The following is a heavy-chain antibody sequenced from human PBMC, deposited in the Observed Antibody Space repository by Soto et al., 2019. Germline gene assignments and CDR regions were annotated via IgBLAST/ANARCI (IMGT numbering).Heavy chain of an antibody. CDR3: ARDLGGWPDY. Sequence: ASVKVSCKTSGYTLTTYAIHWLRQAPGQRLEWTGWINAGNGNTKYSQKFQDRVTITRDTSASTAYMELSSLRSEDTAVYYCARDLGGWPDYWGQGTLVTVS. V-gene: IGHV1-3*01. CDR2: INAGNGNT. CDR1: GYTLTTYA. D-gene: IGHD6-19*01. J-gene: IGHJ4*02.